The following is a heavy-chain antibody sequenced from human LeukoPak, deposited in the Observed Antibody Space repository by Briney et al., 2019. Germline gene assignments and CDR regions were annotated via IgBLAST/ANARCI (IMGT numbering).Heavy chain of an antibody. CDR3: ARIAAAGPNTDY. J-gene: IGHJ4*02. Sequence: ASVKVSCRVSGYTLTELSMHWVRQAPGKGLEWMGWINPNSGGTNYAQKFQGRVTMTRDTSISTAYMELSRLRSDDTAVYYCARIAAAGPNTDYWGQGTLVTVSS. V-gene: IGHV1-2*02. CDR2: INPNSGGT. CDR1: GYTLTELS. D-gene: IGHD6-13*01.